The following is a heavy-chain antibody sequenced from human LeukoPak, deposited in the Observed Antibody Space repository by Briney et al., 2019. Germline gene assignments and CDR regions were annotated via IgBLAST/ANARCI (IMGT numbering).Heavy chain of an antibody. CDR2: ISAYNGHT. V-gene: IGHV1-18*01. D-gene: IGHD3-22*01. J-gene: IGHJ3*02. Sequence: ASVKVSCKASGDTGDTFIRYGFTWVRQAPGQGLEWMGWISAYNGHTKYAQKFQGRITMTTDTSTSTAYMDLRSLRSDDTAVYYCAREASTYYYDSSGHYPDAFDIWGQGTMVTVSS. CDR3: AREASTYYYDSSGHYPDAFDI. CDR1: GDTGDTFIRYG.